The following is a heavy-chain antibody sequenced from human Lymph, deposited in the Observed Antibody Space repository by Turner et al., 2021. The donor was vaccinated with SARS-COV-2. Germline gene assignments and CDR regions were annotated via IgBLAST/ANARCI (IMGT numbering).Heavy chain of an antibody. CDR1: GSTFSSYG. V-gene: IGHV3-33*01. CDR2: IWYDGSNK. D-gene: IGHD5-12*01. Sequence: QVQLVESGGGVVRPGRSLRLSCQAPGSTFSSYGMHWVRQAPGKGLEWVAVIWYDGSNKYYADSVKGRFTISRDNSKNTLYLQMNSLRAEDTAVYYCARVKGYNGYDLRYYYGMDVWGQGTTVTVSS. J-gene: IGHJ6*02. CDR3: ARVKGYNGYDLRYYYGMDV.